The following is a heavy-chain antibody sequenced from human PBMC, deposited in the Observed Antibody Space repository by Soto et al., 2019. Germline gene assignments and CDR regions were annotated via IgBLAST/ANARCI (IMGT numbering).Heavy chain of an antibody. J-gene: IGHJ6*02. V-gene: IGHV3-30-3*01. CDR1: GFTFSSYA. CDR2: ISYDGSNK. D-gene: IGHD4-17*01. CDR3: ARVGTVTTNGSPPDYYYYYGMDV. Sequence: GGSLRLSCAASGFTFSSYAMHWVRQAPGKGLEWVAVISYDGSNKYYADSVKGRFTISRDNSKNTLYLQMNSLRAEDTAVYYCARVGTVTTNGSPPDYYYYYGMDVWGQGTTVTVSS.